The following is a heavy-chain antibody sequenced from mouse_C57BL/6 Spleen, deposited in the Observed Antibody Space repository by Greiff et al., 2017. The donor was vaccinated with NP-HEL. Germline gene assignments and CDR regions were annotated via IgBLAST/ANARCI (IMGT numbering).Heavy chain of an antibody. Sequence: DVQLQESGPGLVKPSQSLSLTCSVTGYSITSGYYWNWIRQFPGNKLEWMGYISYDGSNNYNPSLKNRISITRDTSKNQFFLKLNSVTTEDTATYYCASGNAMDYWGQGTSVTVSS. CDR3: ASGNAMDY. J-gene: IGHJ4*01. CDR2: ISYDGSN. V-gene: IGHV3-6*01. CDR1: GYSITSGYY. D-gene: IGHD1-1*02.